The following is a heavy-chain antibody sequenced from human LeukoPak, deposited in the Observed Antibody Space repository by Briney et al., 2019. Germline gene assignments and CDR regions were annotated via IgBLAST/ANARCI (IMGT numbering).Heavy chain of an antibody. CDR1: GFTFSDHY. CDR2: IGDSGSPI. D-gene: IGHD4/OR15-4a*01. Sequence: GGSLRLSCAASGFTFSDHYMSWIRQAPGKGLEWISYIGDSGSPIYYVDSVKGRFTISRDNTKNSLFLQMDSLRDEHTAVYYCARDRRPSVYGGLDNWGQGTLVTVSS. CDR3: ARDRRPSVYGGLDN. V-gene: IGHV3-11*04. J-gene: IGHJ4*02.